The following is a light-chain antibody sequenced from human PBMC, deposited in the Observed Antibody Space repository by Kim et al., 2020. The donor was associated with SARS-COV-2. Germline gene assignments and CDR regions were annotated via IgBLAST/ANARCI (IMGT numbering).Light chain of an antibody. V-gene: IGKV1-5*03. CDR1: KSISSW. Sequence: ASIGDRVTISCRAKKSISSWLAWYQQKPGKAPKLLIYKTSYLESGVPSGFSGSGSGTEFTLTNASLQPDDFATYYCQQYDKDPYSFGQGTKVDIK. J-gene: IGKJ2*03. CDR3: QQYDKDPYS. CDR2: KTS.